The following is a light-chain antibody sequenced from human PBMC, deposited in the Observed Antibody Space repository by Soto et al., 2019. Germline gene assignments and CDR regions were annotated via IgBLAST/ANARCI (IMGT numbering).Light chain of an antibody. CDR2: GVT. V-gene: IGLV2-14*03. J-gene: IGLJ1*01. Sequence: QSALAPPTSVSVSPGQSITISCTGNHNDIGTYDYVSWYQQHPGRAPRLLIYGVTTRPSGISDRFSASKSGLTASLTISGLQPEDEADYYCSSFTSNRIYVFGPGTKATV. CDR1: HNDIGTYDY. CDR3: SSFTSNRIYV.